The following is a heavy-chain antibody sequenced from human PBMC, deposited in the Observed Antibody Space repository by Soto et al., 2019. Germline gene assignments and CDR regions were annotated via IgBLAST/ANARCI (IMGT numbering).Heavy chain of an antibody. V-gene: IGHV1-69*13. Sequence: SVKVSCRASGCHFSSSAISWVRQAPGQGREWIGGIIPMFGTANYEQKFEGRVTITADESTSTAYMELSSLRSEDTAVYYCARGGLGEGGQDAFDIWGQGTMVTVSS. D-gene: IGHD2-15*01. CDR2: IIPMFGTA. CDR1: GCHFSSSA. J-gene: IGHJ3*02. CDR3: ARGGLGEGGQDAFDI.